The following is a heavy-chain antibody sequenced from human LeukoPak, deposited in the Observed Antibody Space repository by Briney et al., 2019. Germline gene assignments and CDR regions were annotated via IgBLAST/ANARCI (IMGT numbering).Heavy chain of an antibody. CDR1: VGSSNGYY. CDR2: INDRGST. CDR3: ARVGWESNWFDP. D-gene: IGHD1-26*01. Sequence: PETLSLTSVHYVGSSNGYYWSRIRQTPGEGHPRIGEINDRGSTNYNPSLKSRVTISVDTSKNQFSLRLNSVTAADTAVYYCARVGWESNWFDPWGQGTLVTVSS. J-gene: IGHJ5*02. V-gene: IGHV4-34*01.